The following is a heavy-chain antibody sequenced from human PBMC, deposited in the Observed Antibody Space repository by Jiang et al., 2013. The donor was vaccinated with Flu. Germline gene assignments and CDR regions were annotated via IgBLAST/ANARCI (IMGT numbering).Heavy chain of an antibody. V-gene: IGHV3-15*01. CDR2: VKSKKDGETT. CDR1: GFTFSEAW. D-gene: IGHD1/OR15-1a*01. J-gene: IGHJ4*02. Sequence: VQLLESGGGLVKPGGSLRLSCAASGFTFSEAWMSWVRQAPGKRPEWVGRVKSKKDGETTDYAAPVKDRFTVSRDDSKDTLYLQLSSLRTEDTAVYYCTTSFFDWDKDKYWGQGALVIVSS. CDR3: TTSFFDWDKDKY.